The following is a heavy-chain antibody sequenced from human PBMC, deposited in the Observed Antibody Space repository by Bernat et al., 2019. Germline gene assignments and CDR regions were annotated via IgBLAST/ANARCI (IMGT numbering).Heavy chain of an antibody. CDR2: IDWDDDK. CDR1: GFSLSTTGMC. CDR3: ARSDGSGSYYRDDWFDP. D-gene: IGHD3-10*01. J-gene: IGHJ5*02. Sequence: QVTLRESGPALVKPTQTLTLTCTFSGFSLSTTGMCVSWIRQPPGKALEWLARIDWDDDKYYSTSLKTRLTISKDTSKNQVVLTMPNMDPVDTATYYCARSDGSGSYYRDDWFDPWGQGTLVTVSS. V-gene: IGHV2-70*15.